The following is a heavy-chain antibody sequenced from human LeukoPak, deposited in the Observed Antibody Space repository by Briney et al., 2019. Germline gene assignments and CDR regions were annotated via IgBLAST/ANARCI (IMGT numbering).Heavy chain of an antibody. V-gene: IGHV3-30*18. CDR2: ISYDGSNK. D-gene: IGHD3-10*01. J-gene: IGHJ5*02. CDR3: AKGKGFDP. CDR1: GFTFSSYG. Sequence: PGRSLRLSCAASGFTFSSYGMHWVRQAPGKGLEWVAVISYDGSNKYYADSVKGRFTISRDNSKNTLYLQMNSLRAEDTAVYYCAKGKGFDPWGQGTLVTVS.